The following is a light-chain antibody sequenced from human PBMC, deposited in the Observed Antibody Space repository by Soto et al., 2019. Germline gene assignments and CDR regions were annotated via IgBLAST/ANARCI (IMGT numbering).Light chain of an antibody. CDR3: QQYGSSPT. Sequence: EIVLTQSPGTLSLSPGERATLSCRASQSVRSSYLAWYQQKPGQSPRLLIYDASNRATGIPDRFSGSGSGTDFTLDISRLEPEDFALYYCQQYGSSPTFGQGTKVEIK. J-gene: IGKJ1*01. CDR1: QSVRSSY. CDR2: DAS. V-gene: IGKV3-20*01.